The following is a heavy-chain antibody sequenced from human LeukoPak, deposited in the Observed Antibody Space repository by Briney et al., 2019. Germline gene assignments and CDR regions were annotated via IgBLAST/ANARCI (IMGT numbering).Heavy chain of an antibody. J-gene: IGHJ4*02. CDR1: GYSFTNYW. D-gene: IGHD6-13*01. V-gene: IGHV5-51*01. CDR3: ARRGSYSSSWYGYYFDY. CDR2: IYPGDSDT. Sequence: GESLKISCKDSGYSFTNYWIGWVRQMPGKGLEWMGTIYPGDSDTRYSPSFQGQVTISADKSISTVYLQWSSLKASDTAMYYCARRGSYSSSWYGYYFDYWGQGTLVTVSS.